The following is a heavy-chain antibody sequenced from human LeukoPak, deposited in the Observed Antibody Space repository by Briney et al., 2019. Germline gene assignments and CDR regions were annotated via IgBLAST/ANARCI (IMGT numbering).Heavy chain of an antibody. CDR1: GFSFSSYW. CDR2: INTDGSRT. Sequence: GGSLRLSCAASGFSFSSYWLHWVRQVPGKGLVWVSRINTDGSRTTYADSVRGRFTISRDNAKNTLYLQMNSLRAEDTALYYCARVRSGSYDWSDPWGQGTLVTVSS. CDR3: ARVRSGSYDWSDP. V-gene: IGHV3-74*03. D-gene: IGHD1-26*01. J-gene: IGHJ5*02.